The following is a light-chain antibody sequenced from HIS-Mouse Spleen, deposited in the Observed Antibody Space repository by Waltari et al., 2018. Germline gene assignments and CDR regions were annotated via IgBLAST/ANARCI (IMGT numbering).Light chain of an antibody. Sequence: QSVLTQPPSASGTPGQRVTISCSGSSSNIGSNTVNWYQQLPGTATKPLIYSNNQRPSGVPDRFSVSKSGTSASLAISELQSEDEADYYCAAWDDSLNGNYVFGTGTKVTVL. CDR2: SNN. V-gene: IGLV1-44*01. CDR3: AAWDDSLNGNYV. J-gene: IGLJ1*01. CDR1: SSNIGSNT.